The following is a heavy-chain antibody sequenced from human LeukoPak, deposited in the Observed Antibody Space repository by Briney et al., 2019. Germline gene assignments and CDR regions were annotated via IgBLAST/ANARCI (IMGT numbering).Heavy chain of an antibody. V-gene: IGHV1-69*01. D-gene: IGHD5-12*01. J-gene: IGHJ4*02. CDR1: GGTFSSYA. Sequence: ASVKVSCKASGGTFSSYAISWVRQAPGQGLEWMGGIIPIFGTANYAQKFQGRVAITADESTSTAYMELSSLRSEDTAVYYCARAEGSGYDPPYFDYWGQGTLVTVSS. CDR2: IIPIFGTA. CDR3: ARAEGSGYDPPYFDY.